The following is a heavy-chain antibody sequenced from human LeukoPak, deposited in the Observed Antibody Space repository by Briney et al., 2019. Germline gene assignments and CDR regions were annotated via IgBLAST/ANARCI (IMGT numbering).Heavy chain of an antibody. Sequence: SQTLSLTCTVSGGSISSGDYYWSWIRQPPGKGLEWIGYIYYSGSTYYNPFLKSRVTVSVDTSKNQFSLKLSSVTAADTAVYYCARGTNNYDFWSGYNPANWFDPWGQGTLVTVSS. J-gene: IGHJ5*02. V-gene: IGHV4-30-4*01. D-gene: IGHD3-3*01. CDR1: GGSISSGDYY. CDR2: IYYSGST. CDR3: ARGTNNYDFWSGYNPANWFDP.